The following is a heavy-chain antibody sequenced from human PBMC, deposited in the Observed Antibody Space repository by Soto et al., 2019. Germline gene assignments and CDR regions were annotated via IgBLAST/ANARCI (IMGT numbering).Heavy chain of an antibody. CDR2: ISRSSNYI. CDR3: ATHSGYVDCDD. Sequence: ESGGGLVKPGGSLRLSCATSGFNFSTHGMNWIRQAPGKGLKWVSSISRSSNYIQYADSVKGRFAVFRDNAKNSLYLLMNSLRAEDTAIYYCATHSGYVDCDDWGQGTVVTVSS. CDR1: GFNFSTHG. D-gene: IGHD5-12*01. V-gene: IGHV3-21*06. J-gene: IGHJ4*02.